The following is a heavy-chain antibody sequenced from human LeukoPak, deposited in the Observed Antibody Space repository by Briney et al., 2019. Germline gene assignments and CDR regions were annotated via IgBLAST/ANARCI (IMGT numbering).Heavy chain of an antibody. J-gene: IGHJ4*02. CDR3: ARQYYYDSSGHDY. CDR1: GGSISSSSYY. V-gene: IGHV4-39*01. Sequence: SETLSLTCTVSGGSISSSSYYWGWIRQPPGKGLEWIGSIYYSGSTYYNPSLKSRVTISVDTSKNQFSLKLSSVTAADTAVYYCARQYYYDSSGHDYWGQGTLVTVSS. CDR2: IYYSGST. D-gene: IGHD3-22*01.